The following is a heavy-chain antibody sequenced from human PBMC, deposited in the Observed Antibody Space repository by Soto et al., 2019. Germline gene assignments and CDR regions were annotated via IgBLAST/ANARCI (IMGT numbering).Heavy chain of an antibody. CDR2: IKTKVESYAT. D-gene: IGHD2-15*01. Sequence: EVQLVESGGGLVQPGGSLKLSCAASGFTLSGFDLHWVRQASGEGLEWIGRIKTKVESYATEYAASVKGRFSISRDDSKNPAYLEMNSLETEDTAIYYCTRRHCSGGGCYSDFDFWGQGSLVTVSS. J-gene: IGHJ4*02. CDR1: GFTLSGFD. CDR3: TRRHCSGGGCYSDFDF. V-gene: IGHV3-73*01.